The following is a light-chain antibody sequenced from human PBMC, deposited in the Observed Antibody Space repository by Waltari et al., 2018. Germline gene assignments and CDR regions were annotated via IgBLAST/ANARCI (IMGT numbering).Light chain of an antibody. Sequence: QSVLTQPPSASGTPGQRVPISCSGSSSNIGSNTVNWYQQLPGTAPKLLIYSNNQRPSGVPDQFSGSKSGTSASLAISGLQSEDEADYYCAAWDDSLNGPVFGGGTKLTVL. CDR3: AAWDDSLNGPV. CDR1: SSNIGSNT. V-gene: IGLV1-44*01. CDR2: SNN. J-gene: IGLJ3*02.